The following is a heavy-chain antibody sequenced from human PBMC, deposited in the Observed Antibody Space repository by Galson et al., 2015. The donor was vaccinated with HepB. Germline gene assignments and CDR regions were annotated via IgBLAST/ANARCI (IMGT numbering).Heavy chain of an antibody. D-gene: IGHD3-22*01. CDR3: ARDFVHPIYTEWLLPPPGVY. Sequence: SVKVSCKASGYTFTSYGISWVRQAPGQGLEWMGWISAYNGNTNYAQKLQGRVTMTTDTSASTAYMELRSLRSDDTAVYYCARDFVHPIYTEWLLPPPGVYWGQGTLVTVSS. V-gene: IGHV1-18*04. J-gene: IGHJ4*02. CDR2: ISAYNGNT. CDR1: GYTFTSYG.